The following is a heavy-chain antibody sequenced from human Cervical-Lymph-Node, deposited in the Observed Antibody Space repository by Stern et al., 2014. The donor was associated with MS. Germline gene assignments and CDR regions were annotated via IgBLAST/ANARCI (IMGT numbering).Heavy chain of an antibody. Sequence: QDQLVQSGAEVKKPGASVKVSCKASGYTFNNYYMHWVRQAPGPGLEWMGIINPSGGAISHAQNFQGRFTMTRDTSTTTVYMEMSSLRSDDTAVYYCARDLIGCGGDCSFLDNWGQGTLVTVSS. J-gene: IGHJ4*02. CDR3: ARDLIGCGGDCSFLDN. CDR1: GYTFNNYY. V-gene: IGHV1-46*02. D-gene: IGHD2-21*02. CDR2: INPSGGAI.